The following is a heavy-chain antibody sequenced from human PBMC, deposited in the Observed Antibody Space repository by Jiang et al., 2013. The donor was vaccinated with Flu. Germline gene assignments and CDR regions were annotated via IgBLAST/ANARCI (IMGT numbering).Heavy chain of an antibody. CDR2: ISAYNGNT. D-gene: IGHD3-22*01. Sequence: WISAYNGNTNYAQKLQGRVTMTTDTSTSTAYMELRSLRSDDTAVYYCARERITMIEGAFDIWGQGTMVTVSS. CDR3: ARERITMIEGAFDI. V-gene: IGHV1-18*01. J-gene: IGHJ3*02.